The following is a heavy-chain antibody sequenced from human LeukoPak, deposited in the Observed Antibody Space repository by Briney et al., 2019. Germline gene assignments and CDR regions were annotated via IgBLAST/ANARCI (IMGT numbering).Heavy chain of an antibody. J-gene: IGHJ6*02. CDR3: ARDYYDSSGYFCGMDV. D-gene: IGHD3-22*01. CDR1: GGTFSSYA. CDR2: IIPIFGTA. V-gene: IGHV1-69*13. Sequence: ASVKVSCKASGGTFSSYAISWVRQAPGQGLESMGGIIPIFGTANYAQKFQGRVTITADESTSTAYMELSSLRSEDTAVYYCARDYYDSSGYFCGMDVWGQGTTVTVSS.